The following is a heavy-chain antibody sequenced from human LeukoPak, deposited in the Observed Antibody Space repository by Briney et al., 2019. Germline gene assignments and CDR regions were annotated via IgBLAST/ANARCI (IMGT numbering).Heavy chain of an antibody. CDR2: ISGSGGST. J-gene: IGHJ6*02. D-gene: IGHD2-15*01. CDR1: GFTFSSYA. Sequence: GGSLRLSCAASGFTFSSYAMSWVRQAPGKGLEWVSAISGSGGSTYYADSVKGRFTISRDNSKNTLYLQMNSLRAEDTAVYYCARTPYCSGGSCYPYYYYGMDVWGQGTTVTVSS. CDR3: ARTPYCSGGSCYPYYYYGMDV. V-gene: IGHV3-23*01.